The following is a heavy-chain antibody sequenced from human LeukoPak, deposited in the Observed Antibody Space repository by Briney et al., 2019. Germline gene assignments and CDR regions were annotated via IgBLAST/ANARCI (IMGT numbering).Heavy chain of an antibody. CDR2: ISTSSVNT. J-gene: IGHJ6*02. CDR1: GYSFVNFG. CDR3: TRDFDNPENACPSTSCIDV. D-gene: IGHD2-2*01. Sequence: AAVKVSCRASGYSFVNFGISWVRQAPGQGLEWMGWISTSSVNTNYAQKFQGRLTMTTDTSTSTAYMELRSLRSDDTAVYYCTRDFDNPENACPSTSCIDVWGQGTTVTGSS. V-gene: IGHV1-18*01.